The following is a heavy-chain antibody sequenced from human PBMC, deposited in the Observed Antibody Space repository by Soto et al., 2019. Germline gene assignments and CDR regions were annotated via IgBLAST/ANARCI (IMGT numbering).Heavy chain of an antibody. J-gene: IGHJ6*03. CDR2: INHLGSI. Sequence: SETLSLTCVVSGGSLSDYFWSWIRQPPGMALEWIGEINHLGSINYNPSLKSRVTMSVGTSKNQFSLTLNSVTAADTATYYCARGGISHWAYFYYMDVWDRGTTVTVAS. V-gene: IGHV4-34*01. CDR3: ARGGISHWAYFYYMDV. D-gene: IGHD2-21*01. CDR1: GGSLSDYF.